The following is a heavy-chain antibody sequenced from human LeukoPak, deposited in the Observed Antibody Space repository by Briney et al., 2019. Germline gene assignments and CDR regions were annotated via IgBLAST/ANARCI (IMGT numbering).Heavy chain of an antibody. J-gene: IGHJ4*02. CDR1: GGTFNSYA. CDR2: IIPLFNTA. V-gene: IGHV1-69*01. CDR3: ARGIKLWFYFDS. Sequence: ASVKVSCKASGGTFNSYAITWVRQAPGQGPEWMGGIIPLFNTANYAQKFQGRVTITADESTTTAYMELSSLRSEDTAVYYCARGIKLWFYFDSWGQGTLVTVSS. D-gene: IGHD5-18*01.